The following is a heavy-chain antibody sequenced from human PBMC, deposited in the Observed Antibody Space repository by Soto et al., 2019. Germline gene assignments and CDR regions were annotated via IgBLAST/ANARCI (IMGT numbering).Heavy chain of an antibody. Sequence: QITLKESGPTLVKPTQTLTLTCTFSGFSLSTSGVGVGWIRQPPGKALEWLALIYWNDDKRYSPSLKSRLTITKDTSKNQVVLTMTNMDPVDTATYYCAHVIVATRFWVPSFDYWGQGTLVTVSS. D-gene: IGHD5-12*01. J-gene: IGHJ4*02. CDR3: AHVIVATRFWVPSFDY. CDR1: GFSLSTSGVG. V-gene: IGHV2-5*01. CDR2: IYWNDDK.